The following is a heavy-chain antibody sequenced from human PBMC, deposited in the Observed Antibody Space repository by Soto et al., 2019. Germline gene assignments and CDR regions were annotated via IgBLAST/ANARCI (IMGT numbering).Heavy chain of an antibody. CDR3: ARDREGTAAIFHGMDV. CDR1: GGSISSYY. J-gene: IGHJ6*02. CDR2: IYTSGST. D-gene: IGHD2-2*01. Sequence: SETLSLTCPVSGGSISSYYWSWIRQPAGKGLEWIGRIYTSGSTNYNPSLKSRVTMSVDTSKNQFSLKLSSVTAADTAVYYCARDREGTAAIFHGMDVWGQGTKVTVYS. V-gene: IGHV4-4*07.